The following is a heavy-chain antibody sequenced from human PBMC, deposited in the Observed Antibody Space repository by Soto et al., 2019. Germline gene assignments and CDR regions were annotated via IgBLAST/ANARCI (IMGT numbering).Heavy chain of an antibody. V-gene: IGHV3-53*01. CDR2: IYSGGST. J-gene: IGHJ5*02. CDR3: VVSPLYSGYWT. CDR1: GFTVSSNY. Sequence: EVQLVESGGGLIQPGGSLRLSCAASGFTVSSNYMSWVRQAPGKGLEWVAVIYSGGSTYYADSVKGRFTISRDNSKNTMYLQMNSLRAEDTAVYYCVVSPLYSGYWTWGQGTLVTVSS. D-gene: IGHD5-12*01.